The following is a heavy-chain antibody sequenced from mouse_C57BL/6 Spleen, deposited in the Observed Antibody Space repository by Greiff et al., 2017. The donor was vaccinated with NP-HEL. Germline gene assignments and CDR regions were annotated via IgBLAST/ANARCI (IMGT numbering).Heavy chain of an antibody. Sequence: EVKLVESGEGLVKPGGSLKLSCAASGFTFSSYAMSWVRQTPEKRLEWVAYISSGGDYIYYADTVKGRFTISRDNARNTLYLQMSSLKSEDTAMYYCTRDLGYYGSSSYAMDYWGQGTSVTVSS. CDR3: TRDLGYYGSSSYAMDY. CDR1: GFTFSSYA. CDR2: ISSGGDYI. J-gene: IGHJ4*01. D-gene: IGHD1-1*01. V-gene: IGHV5-9-1*02.